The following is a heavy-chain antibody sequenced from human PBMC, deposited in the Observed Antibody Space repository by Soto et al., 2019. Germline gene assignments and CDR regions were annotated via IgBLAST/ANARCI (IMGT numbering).Heavy chain of an antibody. CDR3: AKDLPGDYSAFDI. CDR2: ISWNSGSI. CDR1: GFTFDDYA. Sequence: GGSLRLSCAASGFTFDDYAMHWVRQAPGKGLEWVSGISWNSGSIGYADSVKGRFTISRDNAKNSLYLQMNSLRAEDTALYYCAKDLPGDYSAFDIWGQGTMVTVSS. V-gene: IGHV3-9*01. J-gene: IGHJ3*02. D-gene: IGHD4-17*01.